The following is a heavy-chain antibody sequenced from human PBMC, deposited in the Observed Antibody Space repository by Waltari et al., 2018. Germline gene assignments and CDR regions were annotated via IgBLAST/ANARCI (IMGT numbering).Heavy chain of an antibody. D-gene: IGHD4-17*01. CDR2: IYYSGST. CDR3: ASYYGDWGYFNY. CDR1: GGSISSYY. J-gene: IGHJ4*02. V-gene: IGHV4-59*01. Sequence: QVQLQESGPGLVKPSETLSLTCTVSGGSISSYYWSWIRQPPGKGLEWIGYIYYSGSTNDNPSLKSRVTISVDTSKNQFSLKLSSVTAADTAVYYCASYYGDWGYFNYWGQGTLVTVSS.